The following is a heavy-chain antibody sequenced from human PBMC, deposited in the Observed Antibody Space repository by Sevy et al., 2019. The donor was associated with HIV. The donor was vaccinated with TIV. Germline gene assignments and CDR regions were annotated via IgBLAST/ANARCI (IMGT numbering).Heavy chain of an antibody. D-gene: IGHD3-16*01. V-gene: IGHV4-59*01. CDR2: IYYSGST. Sequence: SETLSLTCTVSGGSISSYYWSWIRQPPGKGLEWIGYIYYSGSTNYNPSLKSRVTISVDTSKNQFSLKLSSVTAADTAVYYSAREIPGGGSNWFDPWGQGTLVTVSS. CDR3: AREIPGGGSNWFDP. CDR1: GGSISSYY. J-gene: IGHJ5*02.